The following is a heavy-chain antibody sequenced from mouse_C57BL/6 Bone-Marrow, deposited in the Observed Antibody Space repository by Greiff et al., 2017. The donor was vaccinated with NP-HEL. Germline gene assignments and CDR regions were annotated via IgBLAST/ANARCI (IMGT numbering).Heavy chain of an antibody. CDR2: IYPGDGDT. CDR1: GYAFSSSW. Sequence: QVQLQQSGPELVKPGASVKISCKASGYAFSSSWMNWVKQRPGKGLEWIGRIYPGDGDTNYNGKFKGKATLTADKSSSTAYMQLSSLTSEDSAVYFCVDSNLYYYAMDYWGQGTSVTVSS. J-gene: IGHJ4*01. V-gene: IGHV1-82*01. D-gene: IGHD2-5*01. CDR3: VDSNLYYYAMDY.